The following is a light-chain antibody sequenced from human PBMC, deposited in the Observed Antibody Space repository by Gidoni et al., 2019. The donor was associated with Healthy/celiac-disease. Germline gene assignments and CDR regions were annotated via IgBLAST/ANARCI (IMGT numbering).Light chain of an antibody. J-gene: IGKJ1*01. V-gene: IGKV3-15*01. CDR1: QSVSSN. CDR3: QQYNNWPRT. CDR2: GAS. Sequence: EIVMTQSPATLSVSPGERATLSCRASQSVSSNLAWYQQKPGQAPRLLIYGASTRATGIPARFSTSGSGTEFTLTISNLQSEDFAVYYCQQYNNWPRTFGQXTKVEIK.